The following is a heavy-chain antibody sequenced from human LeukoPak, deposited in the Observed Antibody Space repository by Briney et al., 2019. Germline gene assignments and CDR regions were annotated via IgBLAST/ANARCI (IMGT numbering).Heavy chain of an antibody. CDR2: INTDGSST. J-gene: IGHJ4*02. Sequence: HPVGSLRLSCAASGFTLSNYWMHCVRQAPGKGLLCVSRINTDGSSTDYADSVAGRFTISTDPAKNTLYLQMNSLRAEDTAVYYCATGVPGAYRIIYWGQGTLVTVSS. CDR3: ATGVPGAYRIIY. V-gene: IGHV3-74*01. D-gene: IGHD2-21*01. CDR1: GFTLSNYW.